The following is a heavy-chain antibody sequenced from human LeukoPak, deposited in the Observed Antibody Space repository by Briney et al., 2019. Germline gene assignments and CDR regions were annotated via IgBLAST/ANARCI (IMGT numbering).Heavy chain of an antibody. CDR1: GFSLKNYA. V-gene: IGHV3-23*01. Sequence: PGGSLRLSCAASGFSLKNYAMTWVRQAPGKGLQWVAGISDSGDATYYVDSVKGRFTFSRDNSKNTVYVQMNSLRAEDTAVYYCASPGYCTTGVCQSDPWGQGTLVTVSS. J-gene: IGHJ5*02. D-gene: IGHD2-8*01. CDR3: ASPGYCTTGVCQSDP. CDR2: ISDSGDAT.